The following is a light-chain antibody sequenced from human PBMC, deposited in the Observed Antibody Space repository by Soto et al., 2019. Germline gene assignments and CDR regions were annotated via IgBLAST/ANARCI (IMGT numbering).Light chain of an antibody. Sequence: DIPMTQSPSSLSASVGDRVTITCQASQDISNYLNWYQQKPGKAPKLLIYDASNLETGVPSRFSGSGAGTVFTFTISSLQPEYIATYYCQQSGTFGQGTKLEIK. V-gene: IGKV1-33*01. CDR3: QQSGT. CDR2: DAS. J-gene: IGKJ2*02. CDR1: QDISNY.